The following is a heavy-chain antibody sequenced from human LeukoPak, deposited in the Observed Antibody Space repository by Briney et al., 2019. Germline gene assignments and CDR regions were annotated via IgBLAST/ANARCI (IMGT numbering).Heavy chain of an antibody. J-gene: IGHJ3*02. CDR2: IYYSGST. Sequence: PSETLSLTCTVSGGSISSGGYYWSWIRQHPGKGLERIGYIYYSGSTYYNPSLKSRVTISADTSKNQFSLKLSSVTAADTAVYYCARGEPHDAFDIWGQGTMVTVSS. CDR1: GGSISSGGYY. D-gene: IGHD3-16*01. CDR3: ARGEPHDAFDI. V-gene: IGHV4-31*03.